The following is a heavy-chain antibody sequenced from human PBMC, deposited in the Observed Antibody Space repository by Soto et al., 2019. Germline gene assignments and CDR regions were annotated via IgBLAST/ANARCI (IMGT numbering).Heavy chain of an antibody. CDR3: ATDRTSTVTTFNYYYGMDV. Sequence: ASVKVSCKVSGYTLTELSMHWVRQAPGKGLEWMGGFDPEDGETIYAQKFQGRVTMTEDTSTDTAYMELSSLRSEDTAVYYCATDRTSTVTTFNYYYGMDVWGQGTTVTVSS. CDR1: GYTLTELS. D-gene: IGHD4-17*01. V-gene: IGHV1-24*01. J-gene: IGHJ6*02. CDR2: FDPEDGET.